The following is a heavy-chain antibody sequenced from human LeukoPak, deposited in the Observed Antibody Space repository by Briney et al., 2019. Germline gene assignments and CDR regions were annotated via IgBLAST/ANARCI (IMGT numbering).Heavy chain of an antibody. Sequence: SETLSLTCIVSGGYISTYQWSWIRQPPGKGLEWIGRISTIGITNYNPSLNSRVTISIDTSKNQFSLKLSSVTAADTAVYYFARDGCGGSCFHYYYYYMDVWGKGTTVTISS. J-gene: IGHJ6*03. CDR3: ARDGCGGSCFHYYYYYMDV. CDR2: ISTIGIT. CDR1: GGYISTYQ. V-gene: IGHV4-4*08. D-gene: IGHD2-15*01.